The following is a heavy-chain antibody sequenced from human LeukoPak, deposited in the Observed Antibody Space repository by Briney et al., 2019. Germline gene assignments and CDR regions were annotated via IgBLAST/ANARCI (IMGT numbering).Heavy chain of an antibody. CDR2: IRNIVNGYTT. D-gene: IGHD1-26*01. CDR3: ARSRSYYPFDI. V-gene: IGHV3-72*01. Sequence: GGSLRLSCAASGLTFSDHYIDWVRQAAGKGLEWLGRIRNIVNGYTTEYAASVKGRFTISRDDSKNSLYLQMNSLKTEDTAVYYCARSRSYYPFDIWGQGTMVTVSS. CDR1: GLTFSDHY. J-gene: IGHJ3*02.